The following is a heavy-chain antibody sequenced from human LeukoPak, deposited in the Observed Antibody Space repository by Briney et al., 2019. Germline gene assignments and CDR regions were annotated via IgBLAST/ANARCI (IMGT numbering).Heavy chain of an antibody. V-gene: IGHV4-34*01. CDR3: ARGRNFLKYYYDSSGYYYAPPPFDY. D-gene: IGHD3-22*01. CDR1: GGSFSGYY. CDR2: INHSGST. Sequence: SETLSLTCAAYGGSFSGYYWSWIRQPPGKGLEWIGEINHSGSTNYNPSLKSRVTISVDTSKNQFSLKLSSVTAADTAVYYCARGRNFLKYYYDSSGYYYAPPPFDYWGQGTLVTVSS. J-gene: IGHJ4*02.